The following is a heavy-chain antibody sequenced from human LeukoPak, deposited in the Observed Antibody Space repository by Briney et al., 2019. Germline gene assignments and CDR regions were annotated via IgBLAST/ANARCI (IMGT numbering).Heavy chain of an antibody. CDR3: ARDHMNLQVDY. Sequence: PGGSLRLSCAASGFTFSNAWMSWVRQAPGKGLEWVSSISSSSSYIYYADSVKGRFTISRDNAKNSLYLQMNSLRAEDTAVYYCARDHMNLQVDYWGQGTLVTVSS. D-gene: IGHD3/OR15-3a*01. CDR1: GFTFSNAW. V-gene: IGHV3-21*01. J-gene: IGHJ4*02. CDR2: ISSSSSYI.